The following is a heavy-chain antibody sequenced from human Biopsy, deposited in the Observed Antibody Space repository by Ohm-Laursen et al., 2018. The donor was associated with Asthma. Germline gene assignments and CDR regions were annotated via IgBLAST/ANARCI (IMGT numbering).Heavy chain of an antibody. CDR1: GGTFNTYV. Sequence: ASVKVSCKALGGTFNTYVIGWVRQAPGQGLEWMGGINSVFGTTTYPQKFQDRVTITADDSTSTVYMELSSLRSEDTAVYYCARKAGSCISRTCYSLDFWDQGTLVTVSS. V-gene: IGHV1-69*13. D-gene: IGHD2-2*01. CDR3: ARKAGSCISRTCYSLDF. CDR2: INSVFGTT. J-gene: IGHJ4*02.